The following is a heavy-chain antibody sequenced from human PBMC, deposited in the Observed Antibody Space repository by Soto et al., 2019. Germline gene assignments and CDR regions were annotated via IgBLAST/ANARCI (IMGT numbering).Heavy chain of an antibody. J-gene: IGHJ6*02. CDR1: GFTFSSYS. CDR3: AGQQNGYYHYGMDV. CDR2: ISSSSSYI. D-gene: IGHD6-13*01. Sequence: GGSLRLSCAASGFTFSSYSMNWVRQAPGKGLEWVSSISSSSSYIYYADSVKGRFTISRDNAKNSLYLQMNSLRAEDTAVYYCAGQQNGYYHYGMDVWGQGTTVTVSS. V-gene: IGHV3-21*01.